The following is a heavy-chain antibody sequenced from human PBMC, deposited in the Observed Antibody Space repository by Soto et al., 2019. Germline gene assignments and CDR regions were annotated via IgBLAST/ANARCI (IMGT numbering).Heavy chain of an antibody. V-gene: IGHV4-59*08. D-gene: IGHD5-18*01. CDR3: ASQRDVDTAYYYYGMDV. CDR2: IYYSGST. J-gene: IGHJ6*02. CDR1: ARCINRYD. Sequence: SETLSLTCAGAARCINRYDWTWSLEPPGKGLEWIGCIYYSGSTNYNPSLKSRVTIAADTSKNQFSLKLSSVTAADTAVYYCASQRDVDTAYYYYGMDVWGQGTTVT.